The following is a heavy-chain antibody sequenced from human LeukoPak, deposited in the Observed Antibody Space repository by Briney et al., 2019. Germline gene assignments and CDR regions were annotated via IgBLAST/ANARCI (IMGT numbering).Heavy chain of an antibody. CDR2: IKQDESEK. CDR1: GFNFGAYW. Sequence: GGSLRLSCASSGFNFGAYWMSWVRQAPGKGLEWVATIKQDESEKYYVDSVKGRFTISRDNAKNSLYLQMNSLRAEDTAVYYCARPYSISWELDSWGQGTLVTVSS. CDR3: ARPYSISWELDS. D-gene: IGHD6-13*01. V-gene: IGHV3-7*01. J-gene: IGHJ5*01.